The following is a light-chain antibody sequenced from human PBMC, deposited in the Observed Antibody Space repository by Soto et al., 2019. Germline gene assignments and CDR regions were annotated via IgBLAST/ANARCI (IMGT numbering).Light chain of an antibody. CDR1: SNYVGGYNF. Sequence: QSAPTQPRSVSGSPGQSVTISCSGTSNYVGGYNFVSWYQQHPGKVPKLFIYDVSRRPSGVPDRFSGSKSGNTASLTISGLQAEDGADYYCSSYAGSYTLVFGGGTKLTVL. CDR3: SSYAGSYTLV. V-gene: IGLV2-11*01. CDR2: DVS. J-gene: IGLJ2*01.